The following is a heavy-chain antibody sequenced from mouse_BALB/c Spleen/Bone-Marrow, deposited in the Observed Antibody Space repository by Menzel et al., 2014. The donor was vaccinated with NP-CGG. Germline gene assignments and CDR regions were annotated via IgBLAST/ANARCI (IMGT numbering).Heavy chain of an antibody. V-gene: IGHV5-12-1*01. CDR3: ARTTPYAMDY. J-gene: IGHJ4*01. Sequence: EVKLMESGGGLVKPGGSLKLSCAASGFAFSSYDTSWVRQTPEKRLEWVAYISSGGGSTYYPDTVKGRFTISRDNAKNTLYLQMSSLKSEDTAMYYCARTTPYAMDYWGQGTSVTVSS. D-gene: IGHD5-5*01. CDR2: ISSGGGST. CDR1: GFAFSSYD.